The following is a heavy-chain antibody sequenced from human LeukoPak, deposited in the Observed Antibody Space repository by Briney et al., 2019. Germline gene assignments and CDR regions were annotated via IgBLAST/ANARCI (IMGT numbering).Heavy chain of an antibody. CDR1: GGSISGSNW. J-gene: IGHJ4*02. CDR3: ARRHLEGYNAYGLFDY. CDR2: IYHSGST. Sequence: SGTLSLTCAVSGGSISGSNWWSWVRQSPGKGLEWIGEIYHSGSTNYNPSLKSRTTISVDKSKNLFSLKLSSVTAADAGVYHCARRHLEGYNAYGLFDYWGQGTLVTVSS. V-gene: IGHV4-4*02. D-gene: IGHD5-12*01.